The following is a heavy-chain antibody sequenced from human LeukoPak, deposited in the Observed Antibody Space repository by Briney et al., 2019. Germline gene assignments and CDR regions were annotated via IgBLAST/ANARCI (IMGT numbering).Heavy chain of an antibody. V-gene: IGHV4-59*08. D-gene: IGHD3-16*01. CDR2: IYYSGST. J-gene: IGHJ4*02. CDR3: ALGDFDY. CDR1: GGSISSYY. Sequence: PSETLSLTCTVSGGSISSYYWSWIRQPPGKGLEWIGYIYYSGSTNYNPSLKSRVTISVDTSKNQFSLKLSSVTAADTAVYYCALGDFDYWGQGTLVTVSS.